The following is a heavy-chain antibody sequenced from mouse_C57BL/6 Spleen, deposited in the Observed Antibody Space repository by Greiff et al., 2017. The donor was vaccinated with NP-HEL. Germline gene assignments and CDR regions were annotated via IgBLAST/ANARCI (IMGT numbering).Heavy chain of an antibody. V-gene: IGHV1-63*01. D-gene: IGHD1-1*01. J-gene: IGHJ4*01. CDR3: ARSEEYYGSSYGGAMDY. Sequence: VQLQQSGAELVRPGTSVKMSCKASGYTFTNYWIGWAKQRPGHGLEWIGDIYPGGGYTNYNEKFKGKATLTAYKSSSTAYMQFSSLTSEDSAIYYCARSEEYYGSSYGGAMDYWGQGTSVTVSS. CDR2: IYPGGGYT. CDR1: GYTFTNYW.